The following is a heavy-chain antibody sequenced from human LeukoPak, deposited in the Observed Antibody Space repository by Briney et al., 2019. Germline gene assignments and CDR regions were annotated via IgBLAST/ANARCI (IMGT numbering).Heavy chain of an antibody. D-gene: IGHD5-18*01. CDR3: ATSGYSYGYVDY. CDR2: ISGSGGST. J-gene: IGHJ4*02. CDR1: GFTFSSYA. Sequence: TGGSLRLSCAACGFTFSSYAMSWVRQAPGKGLEWVSAISGSGGSTYYADSVKGRFTISRDNSKNTLYLQMNSLRAEDTAVYYCATSGYSYGYVDYWGQGTLVTVSS. V-gene: IGHV3-23*01.